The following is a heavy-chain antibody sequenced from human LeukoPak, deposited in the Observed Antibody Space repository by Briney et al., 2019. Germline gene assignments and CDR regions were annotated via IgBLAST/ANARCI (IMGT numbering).Heavy chain of an antibody. Sequence: GASVKVSCKASGGTFSSYAISWGRQAPGHGLEWMGGIIPITGTANYAQKFQGRVTITTDEATSTAYMELSSLRSEDTAVYYCATGYSSGHYYYYYYYMDVWGKGTTVTVSS. V-gene: IGHV1-69*05. CDR3: ATGYSSGHYYYYYYYMDV. CDR1: GGTFSSYA. CDR2: IIPITGTA. D-gene: IGHD6-19*01. J-gene: IGHJ6*03.